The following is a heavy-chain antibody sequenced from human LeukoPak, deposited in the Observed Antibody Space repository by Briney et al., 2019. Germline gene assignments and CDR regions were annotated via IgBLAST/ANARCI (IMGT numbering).Heavy chain of an antibody. CDR2: INHSGST. Sequence: ETLSLTCAVYGGSFSGYSWSWIRQPPGKGLEWIGEINHSGSTNYNPSLKSRVTISVDTSKNQFSLELSSVTAADTAVYYCARGLNYYDSSGHNLFDYWGQGTLVTVSS. V-gene: IGHV4-34*01. CDR1: GGSFSGYS. CDR3: ARGLNYYDSSGHNLFDY. J-gene: IGHJ4*02. D-gene: IGHD3-22*01.